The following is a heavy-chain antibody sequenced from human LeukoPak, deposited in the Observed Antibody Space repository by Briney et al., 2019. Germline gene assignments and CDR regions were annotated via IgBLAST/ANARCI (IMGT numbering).Heavy chain of an antibody. Sequence: ASVKVSCKASGYTFTDYHIHWVRQAPGQGPEWMGWIQPNIGGRNYAQKFEGRVTMSRDTSISTVYMELSSLRSDDTAMYYCARLTGGSETNWGQGTLVTVSA. D-gene: IGHD1-14*01. CDR3: ARLTGGSETN. J-gene: IGHJ4*02. CDR2: IQPNIGGR. V-gene: IGHV1-2*02. CDR1: GYTFTDYH.